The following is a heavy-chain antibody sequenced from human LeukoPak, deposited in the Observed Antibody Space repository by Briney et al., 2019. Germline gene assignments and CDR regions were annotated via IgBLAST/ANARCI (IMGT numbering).Heavy chain of an antibody. CDR1: GYIFTNYG. Sequence: GASVKVSCKASGYIFTNYGISWVRQAPGQGLEWMGWISAYSGNTNYVRKFQDGVTMTTDTSTSTAYMELRSLRSDDTAVYFCARDIATIQHQDWGQGTLVTVSS. CDR3: ARDIATIQHQD. CDR2: ISAYSGNT. V-gene: IGHV1-18*01. J-gene: IGHJ4*02. D-gene: IGHD1-1*01.